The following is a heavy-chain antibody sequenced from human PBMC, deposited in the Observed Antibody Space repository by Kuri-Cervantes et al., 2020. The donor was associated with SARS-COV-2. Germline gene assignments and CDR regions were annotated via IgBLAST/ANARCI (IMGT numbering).Heavy chain of an antibody. CDR1: GYTFTSYV. CDR2: IVPVFGTG. Sequence: SVKVSCKASGYTFTSYVIHWVRQAPGQGLEWMGGIVPVFGTGNYARQFQGRVSFITDELTTTVYMELSGLRSNGTAVYYCAICQLGDTYFGYWGQGTLVTVSS. D-gene: IGHD1-26*01. J-gene: IGHJ4*02. CDR3: AICQLGDTYFGY. V-gene: IGHV1-69*05.